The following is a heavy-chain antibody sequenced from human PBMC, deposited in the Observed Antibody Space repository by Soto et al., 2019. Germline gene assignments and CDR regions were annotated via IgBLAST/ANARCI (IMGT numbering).Heavy chain of an antibody. J-gene: IGHJ6*02. CDR1: GFTFSSYS. CDR3: ATDSGIESDYYYYGMDV. D-gene: IGHD6-13*01. V-gene: IGHV3-21*01. CDR2: ISSSSSYI. Sequence: GSLRLSCAASGFTFSSYSMNWVRQAPGKGLEWVSSISSSSSYIYYADSVKGRFTISRDNAKNSLYLQMNSLRAEDTAVYYCATDSGIESDYYYYGMDVWGQGXTVTVSS.